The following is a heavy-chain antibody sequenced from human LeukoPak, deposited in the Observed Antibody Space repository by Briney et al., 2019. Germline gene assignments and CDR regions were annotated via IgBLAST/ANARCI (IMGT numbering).Heavy chain of an antibody. CDR1: GFTFSYYG. CDR3: ARDGSSSWYENEDWFDP. Sequence: GRSLRLSCAASGFTFSYYGMHWVRQAPGKGLEWVAVISYDGSNKYYADSVKGRFTISRDNAKNSLYLQMNSLRAEDTAVYYCARDGSSSWYENEDWFDPWGQGTLVTVSS. D-gene: IGHD6-13*01. J-gene: IGHJ5*02. V-gene: IGHV3-30*03. CDR2: ISYDGSNK.